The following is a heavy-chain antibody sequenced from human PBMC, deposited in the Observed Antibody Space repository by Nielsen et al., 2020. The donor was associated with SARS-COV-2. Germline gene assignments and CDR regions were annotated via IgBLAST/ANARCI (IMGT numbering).Heavy chain of an antibody. CDR3: ARDQRYCSSTSCYTEGLGSYYYYYMDV. Sequence: ASVKVSCKASGYTFSSYYMHWVRQAPGQGLEWMGIINPSGGSTSYAQKFQGRVTMTRDTSTSTVYMELSSLRSEDTAVYYCARDQRYCSSTSCYTEGLGSYYYYYMDVWGKGTTVTVSS. J-gene: IGHJ6*03. D-gene: IGHD2-2*02. V-gene: IGHV1-46*01. CDR1: GYTFSSYY. CDR2: INPSGGST.